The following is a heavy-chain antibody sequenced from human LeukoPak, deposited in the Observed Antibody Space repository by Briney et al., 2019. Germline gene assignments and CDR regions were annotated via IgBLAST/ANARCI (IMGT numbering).Heavy chain of an antibody. V-gene: IGHV4-34*01. Sequence: PSETLSLTCAVYGGSFSGYYWSWIRQPQGKGMEWIGEINHSGSTNYNPSLKSRVTISVDTSKNQFSLKLSSVTAADTAVYYCATPDSSGYYYLYWGQGTLVTVSS. CDR2: INHSGST. CDR1: GGSFSGYY. J-gene: IGHJ4*02. CDR3: ATPDSSGYYYLY. D-gene: IGHD3-22*01.